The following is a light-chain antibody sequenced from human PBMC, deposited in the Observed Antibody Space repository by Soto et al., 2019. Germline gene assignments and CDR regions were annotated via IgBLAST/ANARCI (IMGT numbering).Light chain of an antibody. CDR3: QSYDSSLSGWL. CDR1: SSNIGAGYD. J-gene: IGLJ3*02. V-gene: IGLV1-40*01. Sequence: QSVLTQPPSVSGAPGQRVTISCTGSSSNIGAGYDVHWYQQLPGTAPKLLIYRNSNRPSGVPDRFSGSKSGTSASLAITGLQAEDEADYYCQSYDSSLSGWLFGGGTKLTVL. CDR2: RNS.